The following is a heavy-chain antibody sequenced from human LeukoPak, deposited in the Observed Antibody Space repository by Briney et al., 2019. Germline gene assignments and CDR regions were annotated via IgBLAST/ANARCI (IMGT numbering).Heavy chain of an antibody. CDR2: IYYSGST. V-gene: IGHV4-59*01. CDR1: GGSIRSYY. J-gene: IGHJ4*02. Sequence: SETLSLTCTVSGGSIRSYYWRWIRQPPGKGLEWFGYIYYSGSTNYKPSLKRRVTITVDTPNHQFSLKLSSVRAADAAVYYCARGWGLAHFDYWGQGAVDSVSS. D-gene: IGHD7-27*01. CDR3: ARGWGLAHFDY.